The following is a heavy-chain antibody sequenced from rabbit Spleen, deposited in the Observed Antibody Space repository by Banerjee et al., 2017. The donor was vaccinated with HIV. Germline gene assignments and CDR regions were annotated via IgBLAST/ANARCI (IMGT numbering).Heavy chain of an antibody. J-gene: IGHJ4*01. CDR2: IDSGSSGDT. D-gene: IGHD6-1*01. CDR1: GFSFSSRYY. V-gene: IGHV1S40*01. CDR3: ARASTAGDDYVGYFYL. Sequence: QSLEESGGDLVKPGASLTLTCTASGFSFSSRYYMCWVRQAPGKGLEWIACIDSGSSGDTYYATWAQGRFTISKTSSTTVTLQMTSLTAADTATYFCARASTAGDDYVGYFYLWGQGTLVTVS.